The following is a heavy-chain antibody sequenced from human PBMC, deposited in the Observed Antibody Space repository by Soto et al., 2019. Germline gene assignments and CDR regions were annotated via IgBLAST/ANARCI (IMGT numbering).Heavy chain of an antibody. CDR3: ARRVDHYDSSGDANDI. D-gene: IGHD3-22*01. CDR2: INHSGST. CDR1: GGSFSGYY. J-gene: IGHJ3*02. Sequence: PSETLSLTCAVYGGSFSGYYWSWIRHPPGKGLEWIGEINHSGSTSYNPSLKSRVTMSVDTSKNEFSLKLTSVTAADTAVYYCARRVDHYDSSGDANDIWGQGTMVTVSS. V-gene: IGHV4-34*01.